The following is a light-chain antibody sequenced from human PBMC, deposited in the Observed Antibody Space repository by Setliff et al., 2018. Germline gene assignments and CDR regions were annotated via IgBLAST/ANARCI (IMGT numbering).Light chain of an antibody. CDR1: SSDVGTYNF. V-gene: IGLV2-14*03. Sequence: QSALTQPAAVSGPPGQSITISCTGTSSDVGTYNFVSWYQQHPAKAPKLLIYEVTKRPSGVSDRFSGSKSGNTASLTISGLQAEDEADYYCLSYTSKTTHALFGGGTKVTVL. CDR3: LSYTSKTTHAL. J-gene: IGLJ2*01. CDR2: EVT.